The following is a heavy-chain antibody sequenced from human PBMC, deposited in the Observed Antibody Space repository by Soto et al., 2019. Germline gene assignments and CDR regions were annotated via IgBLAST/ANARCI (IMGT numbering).Heavy chain of an antibody. D-gene: IGHD2-21*02. CDR3: ARDSSSCRGGHCYFDN. V-gene: IGHV3-72*01. Sequence: EVRLVESGGGLVQPGGSLRLSCAVSGFIFSDHFMDWVRQTPGKGLEWVGRIRSKANNFITEYAASVKGRFTISRDDSKNSLFLQMNSLRFEDTAVYFCARDSSSCRGGHCYFDNWCQGTLVTVSS. CDR1: GFIFSDHF. J-gene: IGHJ4*02. CDR2: IRSKANNFIT.